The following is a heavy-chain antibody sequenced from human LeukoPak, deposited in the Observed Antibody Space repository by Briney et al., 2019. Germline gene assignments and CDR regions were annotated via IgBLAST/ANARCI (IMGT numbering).Heavy chain of an antibody. D-gene: IGHD3-22*01. Sequence: PGGSLRLSCAASGFTFSSYAMSWVRQAPGKGLEWVSAISGSGGSTYYADSVKGRFTIPRDNSKNTLYLQMNSLRAEDTAVYYCAKDSSGYYYYYYGMDVWGQGTTVTVSS. CDR1: GFTFSSYA. CDR2: ISGSGGST. CDR3: AKDSSGYYYYYYGMDV. V-gene: IGHV3-23*01. J-gene: IGHJ6*02.